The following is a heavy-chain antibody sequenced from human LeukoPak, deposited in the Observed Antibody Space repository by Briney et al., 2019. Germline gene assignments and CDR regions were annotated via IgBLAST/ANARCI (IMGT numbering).Heavy chain of an antibody. D-gene: IGHD3-16*02. V-gene: IGHV1-18*01. CDR2: ISAYNGNT. Sequence: GASVKVSCKASGYTFTSYGISWVRQALGQGLEWMGWISAYNGNTNYAQKLQGRVTMTTDTSTSTAYMELRSLRSDDTAVYYCARVRVWGSYRPRYFDYWGQGTLVTVSS. J-gene: IGHJ4*02. CDR1: GYTFTSYG. CDR3: ARVRVWGSYRPRYFDY.